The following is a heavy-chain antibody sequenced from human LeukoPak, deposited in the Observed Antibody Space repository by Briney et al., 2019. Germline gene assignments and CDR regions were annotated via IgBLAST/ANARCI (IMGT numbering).Heavy chain of an antibody. CDR1: SFAFSSYD. J-gene: IGHJ4*02. V-gene: IGHV3-13*04. CDR3: ARGDALLRGVDYYLDS. CDR2: MGTAGDT. Sequence: GGSLRLSCTTSSFAFSSYDMHWVRQFQGKGLEWVSAMGTAGDTYYPVSVKGRFSISRDDVRNSLYLQMNFLRAGDTAVYYCARGDALLRGVDYYLDSWGQGTLVTVSS. D-gene: IGHD3-10*01.